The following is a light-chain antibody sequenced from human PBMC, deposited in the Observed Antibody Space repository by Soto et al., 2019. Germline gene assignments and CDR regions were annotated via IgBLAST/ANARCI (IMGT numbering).Light chain of an antibody. CDR2: EVR. CDR1: SSDIGGYDY. V-gene: IGLV2-14*01. Sequence: QSVLTQPGSVSGSPGQSITISCTGTSSDIGGYDYVSWYQQRPGKAPKLMIYEVRYRPSGVSNRFSGSKSGNTASLTISGLQAEDEAVSYCCSYTITSTHYFSGSGTKVTVL. CDR3: CSYTITSTHYF. J-gene: IGLJ1*01.